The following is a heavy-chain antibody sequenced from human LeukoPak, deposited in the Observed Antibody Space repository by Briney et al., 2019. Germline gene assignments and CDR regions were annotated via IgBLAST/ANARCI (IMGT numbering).Heavy chain of an antibody. CDR2: INNDGGNT. CDR3: AIHWSYSEYFQH. J-gene: IGHJ1*01. D-gene: IGHD1-26*01. Sequence: GGSLRLSCAPSGFTFSSYAMSWVRQAPGKGLDWVSTINNDGGNTYYAVSVKGRFTISRDSAKDTLYLHMNSLRAEDTAVYYCAIHWSYSEYFQHWGQGTLVTVSS. CDR1: GFTFSSYA. V-gene: IGHV3-23*01.